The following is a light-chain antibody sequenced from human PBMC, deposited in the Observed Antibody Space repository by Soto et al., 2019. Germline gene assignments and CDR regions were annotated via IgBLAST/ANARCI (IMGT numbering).Light chain of an antibody. V-gene: IGKV3-15*01. CDR3: KHSYDWSLLT. CDR1: QSVNSK. Sequence: EIVMTQSPATLSVSPGERATFSCRASQSVNSKLACYQQKPGQAPRLLIYGASSRATGLPARFSGSGSGTEFTLPLRSLQSEDLAVYYCKHSYDWSLLTFGQGTRLDFK. J-gene: IGKJ5*01. CDR2: GAS.